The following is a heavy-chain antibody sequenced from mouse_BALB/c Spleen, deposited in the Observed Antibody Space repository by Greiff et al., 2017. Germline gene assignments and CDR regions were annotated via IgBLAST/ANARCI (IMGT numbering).Heavy chain of an antibody. D-gene: IGHD2-9*01. Sequence: EVKLLESGGGLVQPGGSMKLSCVASGFTFSNYWMNWVRQSPEKGLEWVAEIRLKSNNYATHYAESVKGRFTISRDDSKSSVYLQMNNLRAEDTGIYYCTRPYYGYDFAYWGQGTLVTVSA. CDR2: IRLKSNNYAT. J-gene: IGHJ3*01. CDR1: GFTFSNYW. V-gene: IGHV6-6*02. CDR3: TRPYYGYDFAY.